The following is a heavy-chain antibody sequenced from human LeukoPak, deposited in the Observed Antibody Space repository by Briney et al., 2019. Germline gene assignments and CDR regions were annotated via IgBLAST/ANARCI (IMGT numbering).Heavy chain of an antibody. V-gene: IGHV3-74*01. Sequence: PGGSLRLSCAASGFTLSNYWMHWVRQAPGQGLVWVSRIVNDGSTTYADSVKGRFTISRDNAKNTLYLQMNSLRADDTAVYFCVRDNGGEHSWGQGALVTVSS. J-gene: IGHJ4*02. CDR2: IVNDGSTT. CDR3: VRDNGGEHS. D-gene: IGHD3-16*01. CDR1: GFTLSNYW.